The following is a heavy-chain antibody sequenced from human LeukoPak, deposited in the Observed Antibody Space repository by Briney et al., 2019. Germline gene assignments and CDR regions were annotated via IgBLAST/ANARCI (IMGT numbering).Heavy chain of an antibody. V-gene: IGHV4-34*01. D-gene: IGHD3-3*01. J-gene: IGHJ5*02. CDR1: GGSFSGYY. CDR3: ARVANFWSGYYPKWGNWFDP. Sequence: TSETLSLTCAVYGGSFSGYYWSWIRQPPGKGLEWIGEINHSGSTNYNPSLKSRVTISVDTSKNQFSLKLSSVTAADTAVYYCARVANFWSGYYPKWGNWFDPWGQGTLVTVSS. CDR2: INHSGST.